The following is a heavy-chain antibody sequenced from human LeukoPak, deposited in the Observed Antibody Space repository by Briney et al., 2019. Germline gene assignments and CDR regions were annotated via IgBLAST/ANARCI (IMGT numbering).Heavy chain of an antibody. CDR1: GGSISDYY. CDR2: IFSSGTT. CDR3: VRHYCSSTRCYSFSD. D-gene: IGHD2-2*01. J-gene: IGHJ4*02. V-gene: IGHV4-59*08. Sequence: PSETLSLTCSVSGGSISDYYWSWIRQSPGKELEGIGYIFSSGTTNYNPSLKSRVTISVDTSKNQFSLKLSSVTAADTAIYYCVRHYCSSTRCYSFSDGGQGTLVTVSS.